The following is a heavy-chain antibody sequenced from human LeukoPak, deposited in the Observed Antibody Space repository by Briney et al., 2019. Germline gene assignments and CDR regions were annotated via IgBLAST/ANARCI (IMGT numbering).Heavy chain of an antibody. CDR3: AKDEGLVIVGANADY. CDR2: ISGSGGST. D-gene: IGHD1-26*01. J-gene: IGHJ4*02. CDR1: GFTFSSYA. Sequence: PGGSLRLSCAASGFTFSSYAMSWVRQAPGKGLEWVSAISGSGGSTYYANSVKGRFTISRDNSKNTLYLQMNSLRAEDTAVYYCAKDEGLVIVGANADYWGQGTLVTVSS. V-gene: IGHV3-23*01.